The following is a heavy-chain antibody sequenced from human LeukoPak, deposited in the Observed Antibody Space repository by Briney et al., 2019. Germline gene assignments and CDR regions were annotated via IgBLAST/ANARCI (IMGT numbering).Heavy chain of an antibody. V-gene: IGHV3-30-3*01. CDR2: ISYDGSNK. CDR3: ARVGDSFGVVIMGY. J-gene: IGHJ4*02. CDR1: GFTFSSYA. D-gene: IGHD3-3*01. Sequence: GGSLRLSCAASGFTFSSYAMHWVRQAPGKGLEWVAVISYDGSNKYYADSVKGRFTISRDNSKNTLYLQMNSLRAEDTAVYYCARVGDSFGVVIMGYWGQGTLVTVSS.